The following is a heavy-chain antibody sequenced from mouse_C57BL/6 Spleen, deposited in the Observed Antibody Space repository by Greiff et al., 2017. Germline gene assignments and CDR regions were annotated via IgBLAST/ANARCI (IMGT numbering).Heavy chain of an antibody. Sequence: EVKLVESGGGLVKPGGSLKLSCAASGFTFSSYAMSWVRQTPEKRLEWVATISDGGSYTYYPDNVKGRFTISGDYTKNNLYLQMSNLKSEDTAMYYGASDGTRVVAGLWYFDVWGTGTTVTVSS. CDR1: GFTFSSYA. V-gene: IGHV5-4*03. CDR2: ISDGGSYT. D-gene: IGHD1-1*01. CDR3: ASDGTRVVAGLWYFDV. J-gene: IGHJ1*03.